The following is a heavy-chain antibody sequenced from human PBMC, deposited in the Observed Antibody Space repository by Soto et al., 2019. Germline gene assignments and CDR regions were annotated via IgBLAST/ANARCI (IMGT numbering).Heavy chain of an antibody. Sequence: GASVKVSCKASGYTFTSYGISWVRQAPGQGLEWMGWISAYNGNTNYAQKLQGRVTMTTDTSTSTAYMELRSLRSDDTAVYYCARDGDGVDYYYYYGMDVWGQGTTVTVSS. CDR3: ARDGDGVDYYYYYGMDV. J-gene: IGHJ6*02. CDR1: GYTFTSYG. D-gene: IGHD2-8*01. V-gene: IGHV1-18*01. CDR2: ISAYNGNT.